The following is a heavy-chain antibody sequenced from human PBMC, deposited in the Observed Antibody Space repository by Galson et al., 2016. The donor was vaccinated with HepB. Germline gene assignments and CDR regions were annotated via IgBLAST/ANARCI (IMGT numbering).Heavy chain of an antibody. D-gene: IGHD3-22*01. J-gene: IGHJ6*03. CDR1: AGSTRSNNYY. CDR3: VRHPTYYDDSSGYGQYYYYYMDV. Sequence: ETLSLTCTVSAGSTRSNNYYWGWIRQPPGKGLEWIGTIYYSGSTYYNPSLKSRVTISVDTSKNQFSLKLSSVTASDTAVYYCVRHPTYYDDSSGYGQYYYYYMDVWGKGTTVTVSS. V-gene: IGHV4-39*01. CDR2: IYYSGST.